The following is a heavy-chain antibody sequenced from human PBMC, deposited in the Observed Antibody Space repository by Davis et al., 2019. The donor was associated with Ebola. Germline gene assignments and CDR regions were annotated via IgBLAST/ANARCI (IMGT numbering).Heavy chain of an antibody. Sequence: ASVKVSCKASGYIFTTYAMHWVRQAPGQRLEWMGWVHGGNGNTKYSQRFQGRVTITTDTSASTAYLDLSSLRSDDTAVFYCARDGGDSSSWYKPFDYWGQGTLVTVSS. CDR2: VHGGNGNT. V-gene: IGHV1-3*01. J-gene: IGHJ4*02. CDR3: ARDGGDSSSWYKPFDY. CDR1: GYIFTTYA. D-gene: IGHD6-13*01.